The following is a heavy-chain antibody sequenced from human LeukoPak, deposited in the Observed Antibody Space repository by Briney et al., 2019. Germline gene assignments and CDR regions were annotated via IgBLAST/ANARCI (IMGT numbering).Heavy chain of an antibody. CDR1: SGSSSPYY. V-gene: IGHV4-4*07. CDR2: VFTSGST. J-gene: IGHJ4*02. CDR3: ARGGGYRPDY. D-gene: IGHD3-16*02. Sequence: KPSETLSLTCTVSSGSSSPYYGSWIRQPAGKGLEWIGRVFTSGSTNYNPSLESRVTMSIDTSKNQFSLKLSSVTAADTAVYYCARGGGYRPDYWGQGTLVTVSS.